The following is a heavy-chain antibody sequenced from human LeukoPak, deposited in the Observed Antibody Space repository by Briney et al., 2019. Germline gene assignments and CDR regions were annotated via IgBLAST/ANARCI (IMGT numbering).Heavy chain of an antibody. J-gene: IGHJ5*02. D-gene: IGHD3-22*01. CDR1: GFTLSSYW. V-gene: IGHV3-7*01. Sequence: PGGSLRLSCGASGFTLSSYWMSWVRQPPGKGLEWVANIKQDGSEKYYVDSVKGRFTISRDNAKNSLYLQMNSLRAEDTAVYYCARDDYYGSSGYYTNWFDPWGQGTLVTVSS. CDR3: ARDDYYGSSGYYTNWFDP. CDR2: IKQDGSEK.